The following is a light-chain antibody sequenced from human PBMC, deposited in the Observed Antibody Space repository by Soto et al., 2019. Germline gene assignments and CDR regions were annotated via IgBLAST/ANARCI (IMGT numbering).Light chain of an antibody. V-gene: IGKV1-39*01. CDR3: QQSYSSLWT. Sequence: DIQLTQSPSSLSASVGDRVTISCRASQSIARYLNWYQQRGGKAPKLXIYAASTLQSGVPSMFSGSGSGTDFTLTISSLRPEDFATYYCQQSYSSLWTFGQGTKVDIK. CDR1: QSIARY. CDR2: AAS. J-gene: IGKJ1*01.